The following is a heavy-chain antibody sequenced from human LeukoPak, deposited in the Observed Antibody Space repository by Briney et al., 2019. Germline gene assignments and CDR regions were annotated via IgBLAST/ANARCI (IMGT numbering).Heavy chain of an antibody. D-gene: IGHD4-23*01. CDR1: GFSFNTYP. Sequence: QTGGSLRLSCAASGFSFNTYPMHWVRQAPGKGLEWVAAISNDGNNKYYADSVKGRFTISRDNSNNTLSLQMNGLRVEDTAVYYCARDLYTTVVTQGAFDYWGQGNLVTVSS. V-gene: IGHV3-30*04. CDR3: ARDLYTTVVTQGAFDY. CDR2: ISNDGNNK. J-gene: IGHJ4*02.